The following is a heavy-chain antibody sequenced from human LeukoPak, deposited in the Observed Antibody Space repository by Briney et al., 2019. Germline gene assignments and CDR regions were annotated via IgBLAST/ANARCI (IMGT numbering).Heavy chain of an antibody. J-gene: IGHJ4*02. CDR3: ARDSGGWYARVDY. CDR2: IYYSGST. D-gene: IGHD6-19*01. CDR1: GGSISSGDYY. V-gene: IGHV4-30-4*08. Sequence: SETLSLTCTVSGGSISSGDYYWSWIRQPPGKGLEWIGYIYYSGSTYYNPSLKSRVTISVDTSKNQFSLKPSSVTAADTAVYYCARDSGGWYARVDYWGQGTLVTVSS.